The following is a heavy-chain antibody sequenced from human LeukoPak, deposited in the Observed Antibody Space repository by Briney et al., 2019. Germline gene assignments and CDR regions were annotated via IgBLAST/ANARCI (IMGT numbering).Heavy chain of an antibody. D-gene: IGHD2-8*01. CDR2: INTDTGAT. Sequence: ASVKPSDSPVGYTFTAYYLHWVRQAPGQGLEWMGWINTDTGATNYAQKFQGRVTMTSDTDITTAYVELASLKSDDTAMYYCVREEDCTRGRCYHYYYL. V-gene: IGHV1-2*02. CDR3: VREEDCTRGRCYHYYYL. CDR1: GYTFTAYY. J-gene: IGHJ6*03.